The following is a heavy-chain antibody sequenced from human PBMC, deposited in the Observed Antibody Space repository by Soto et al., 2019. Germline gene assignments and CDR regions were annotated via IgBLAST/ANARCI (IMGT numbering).Heavy chain of an antibody. Sequence: QVQLVQSGAEVKKPGSSVKVPCKASGGTFSSYAISWVRQAPGQGLEWMGGIIPIFGTANYAQKFQGRVTFTADESTSTAYRELRSLRSEDTAGYYCAGCGYDMPPDYYNGMDVWGQGTTVTVSS. V-gene: IGHV1-69*12. CDR2: IIPIFGTA. D-gene: IGHD3-9*01. CDR1: GGTFSSYA. CDR3: AGCGYDMPPDYYNGMDV. J-gene: IGHJ6*02.